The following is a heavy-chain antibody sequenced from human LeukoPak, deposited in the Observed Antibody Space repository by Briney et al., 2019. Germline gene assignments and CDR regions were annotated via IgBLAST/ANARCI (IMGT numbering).Heavy chain of an antibody. D-gene: IGHD4-17*01. CDR1: GYSFTNYW. CDR3: ATGASKVTTDFANY. Sequence: GASLKISCKASGYSFTNYWISWVRQMPGKGLEWMGRIDPSDSYTKYTPSFEGHVTISVDKSISTAFLQWHSLKASDSAMYYCATGASKVTTDFANYWGQGTQVAVSS. V-gene: IGHV5-10-1*01. J-gene: IGHJ4*02. CDR2: IDPSDSYT.